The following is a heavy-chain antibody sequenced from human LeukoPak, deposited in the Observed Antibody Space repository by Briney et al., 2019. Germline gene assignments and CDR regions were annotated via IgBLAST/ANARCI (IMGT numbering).Heavy chain of an antibody. D-gene: IGHD3-3*01. CDR3: ARDQPDFWSKYFRLFFDY. J-gene: IGHJ4*02. Sequence: GGSVRLSCAASGFTFSSYVMHWVRQVPGKGLDWVAVKDYCADSVKGRFTASKDNSKSTLYLHMNVLTTEDTAVFYCARDQPDFWSKYFRLFFDYWGQGTLVTVSS. CDR1: GFTFSSYV. V-gene: IGHV3-30*03. CDR2: KD.